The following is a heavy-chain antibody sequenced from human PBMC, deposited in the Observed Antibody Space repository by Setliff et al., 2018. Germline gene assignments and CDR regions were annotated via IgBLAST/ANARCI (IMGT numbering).Heavy chain of an antibody. Sequence: ASVKVSCKTSGFSFTTFGFSWVRQAPGQGLEWMGWISPYSGETNYAQKFQDRLSVTADTSTKTTYMELRSLTSDDTAVYFCTRSRAPRVVLAADFDFWGQGTLVTVSS. J-gene: IGHJ4*02. D-gene: IGHD3-16*01. CDR2: ISPYSGET. CDR1: GFSFTTFG. CDR3: TRSRAPRVVLAADFDF. V-gene: IGHV1-18*01.